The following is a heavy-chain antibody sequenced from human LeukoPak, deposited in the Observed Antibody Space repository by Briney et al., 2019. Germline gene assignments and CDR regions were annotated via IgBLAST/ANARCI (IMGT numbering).Heavy chain of an antibody. Sequence: GGSLRLSCAASGFTFSSYWMSWVRQAPGKGLEWVAFIRYDGSNKYYADSVKGRFTISRDNSKNTLYLQMNSLRAEDTAVYYCAKDYQRAYYYGSGFDYWGQGTLVTVSS. CDR3: AKDYQRAYYYGSGFDY. J-gene: IGHJ4*02. CDR1: GFTFSSYW. CDR2: IRYDGSNK. V-gene: IGHV3-30*02. D-gene: IGHD3-10*01.